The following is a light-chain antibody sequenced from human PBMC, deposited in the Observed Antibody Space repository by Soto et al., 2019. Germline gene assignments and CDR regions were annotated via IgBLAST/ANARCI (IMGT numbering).Light chain of an antibody. J-gene: IGKJ5*01. CDR2: GAS. V-gene: IGKV3-20*01. CDR1: QSVSSSY. Sequence: EIVLTQSPGTLSLSPWERATLSCRASQSVSSSYLAWYQQKPGQAPSLLIYGASRRATGIPDRFSGSGSGTDFTLTISRLEPEDFAVYYCQQYDSPPITFGQGTRLEI. CDR3: QQYDSPPIT.